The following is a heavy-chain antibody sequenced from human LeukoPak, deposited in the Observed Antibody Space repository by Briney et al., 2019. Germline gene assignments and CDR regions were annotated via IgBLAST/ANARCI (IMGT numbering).Heavy chain of an antibody. Sequence: QSGGSLRLSCAASGFTFSSYGMHWVRQAPGKGLEWVAVISYDGSNKYYADSVKGRFTISRDNSKNTLYLQMDSLRAEDTAVYYCARVGIGNYYGDCWGQGTLVTVSS. CDR3: ARVGIGNYYGDC. V-gene: IGHV3-33*05. CDR1: GFTFSSYG. CDR2: ISYDGSNK. J-gene: IGHJ4*02. D-gene: IGHD1-26*01.